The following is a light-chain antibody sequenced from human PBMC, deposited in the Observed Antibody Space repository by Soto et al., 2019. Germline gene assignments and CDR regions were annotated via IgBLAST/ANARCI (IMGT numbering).Light chain of an antibody. V-gene: IGKV4-1*01. J-gene: IGKJ1*01. CDR3: QQYYSTPWT. CDR2: WAS. CDR1: QSVLYSSNNENY. Sequence: DIMMTQSPDSLAVSLGERATINCKSSQSVLYSSNNENYLAWYQQKPGQPPKLLIYWASTRESGVPDRFSGSGSGTDFTLTISSLQAEDVAVYYCQQYYSTPWTFGQGTKVEIK.